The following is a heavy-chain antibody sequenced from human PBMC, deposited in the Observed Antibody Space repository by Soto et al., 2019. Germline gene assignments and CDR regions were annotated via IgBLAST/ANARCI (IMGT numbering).Heavy chain of an antibody. J-gene: IGHJ5*02. CDR3: ARHGRYSGYDFLVAGNWFDP. V-gene: IGHV5-51*01. CDR1: GYSFTSYC. CDR2: IYPGDSDT. Sequence: PGESLKISCKCSGYSFTSYCIGWVRQMPGKGLEWMGIIYPGDSDTRYSPSFQGQVTISADKSISTAYLQWSSLKASDTAMYYCARHGRYSGYDFLVAGNWFDPWGQGTLVTVSS. D-gene: IGHD5-12*01.